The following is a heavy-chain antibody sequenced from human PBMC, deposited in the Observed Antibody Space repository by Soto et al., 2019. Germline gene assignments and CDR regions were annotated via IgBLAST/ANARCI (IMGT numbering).Heavy chain of an antibody. V-gene: IGHV3-30-3*01. CDR3: ARDGEPYSGYDPNFDY. CDR1: GFTFSSYA. D-gene: IGHD5-12*01. Sequence: QVQLVESGGGVVQPGRSLRLSCAASGFTFSSYAMHWVRQAPGKGLEWVAVISYDGSNKYYADSVKGRFTISRYNSKNALYLRMNSLRAEDTAVYYCARDGEPYSGYDPNFDYWGQGTLVTVSS. J-gene: IGHJ4*02. CDR2: ISYDGSNK.